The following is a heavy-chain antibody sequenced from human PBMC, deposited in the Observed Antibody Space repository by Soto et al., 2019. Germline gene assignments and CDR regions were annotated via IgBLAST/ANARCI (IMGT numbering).Heavy chain of an antibody. D-gene: IGHD6-13*01. CDR2: FDPEDGET. CDR1: GYPLTELS. CDR3: ATDPLPVLAAAGPHNYYGMDV. J-gene: IGHJ6*01. V-gene: IGHV1-24*01. Sequence: GSVKVCFKVSGYPLTELSIHLVRQAPGKGLEWMGGFDPEDGETIYAQKFQGRVTMTEDTSTDTAYMELSSLRSEDTAVYYCATDPLPVLAAAGPHNYYGMDVWGQGTTVTVSS.